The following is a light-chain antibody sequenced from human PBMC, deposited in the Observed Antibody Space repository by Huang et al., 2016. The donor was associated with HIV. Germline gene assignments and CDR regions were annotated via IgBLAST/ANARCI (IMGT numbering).Light chain of an antibody. J-gene: IGKJ2*01. CDR1: QSVSSSY. CDR3: QQYGSSPPT. V-gene: IGKV3-20*01. CDR2: GTS. Sequence: EIVLTQSPGPLSLSPGERATLSCRAIQSVSSSYLAWYQRKPGQAPRRLIYGTSSRDTGIPDRFSGSGSGTDFTLTISRLEPEDFAVYYCQQYGSSPPTFGQGTKLEIK.